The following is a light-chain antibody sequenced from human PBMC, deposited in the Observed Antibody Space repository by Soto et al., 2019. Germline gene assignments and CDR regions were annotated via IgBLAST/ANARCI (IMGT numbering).Light chain of an antibody. Sequence: TVMPQSPVTLSVSPGDTATLSCRASQRVSSHLAWYQQKPGQAPRLLIYAASTRATGIPVRFSGSGSETEFTLTIRSLQSEDFALYYCHQYNNWQWTFGQGTKVDIK. J-gene: IGKJ1*01. CDR1: QRVSSH. CDR2: AAS. V-gene: IGKV3-15*01. CDR3: HQYNNWQWT.